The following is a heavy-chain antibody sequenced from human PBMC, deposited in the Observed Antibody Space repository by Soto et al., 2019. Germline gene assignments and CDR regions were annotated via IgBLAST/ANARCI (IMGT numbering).Heavy chain of an antibody. J-gene: IGHJ4*02. CDR2: ISYDGSNK. CDR3: AKVFGDYYDSSGL. D-gene: IGHD3-22*01. CDR1: GFTFSSYG. V-gene: IGHV3-30*18. Sequence: LRLSCAASGFTFSSYGMHWVRQAPGKGLEWVAVISYDGSNKYYADSVKGRFTISRDNSKNTLYLQMNSLRAEDTAVYYCAKVFGDYYDSSGLWGQGTLVTVSS.